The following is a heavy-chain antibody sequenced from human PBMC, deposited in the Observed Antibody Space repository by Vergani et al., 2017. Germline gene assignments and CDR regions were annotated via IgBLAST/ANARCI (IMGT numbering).Heavy chain of an antibody. CDR3: ARDLVGASIGKTYYYYGMDV. CDR1: GFTFSSYW. D-gene: IGHD2-2*01. Sequence: EVQLVESGGGLVQPGGSLRLSCAASGFTFSSYWMSWVRQAPGKGLEWVANIKQDGSEKYYVDSVKGRFTISRDNAKNSLYLQMNSLRAEDTAVYYCARDLVGASIGKTYYYYGMDVWGQGTTVTVSS. J-gene: IGHJ6*02. CDR2: IKQDGSEK. V-gene: IGHV3-7*03.